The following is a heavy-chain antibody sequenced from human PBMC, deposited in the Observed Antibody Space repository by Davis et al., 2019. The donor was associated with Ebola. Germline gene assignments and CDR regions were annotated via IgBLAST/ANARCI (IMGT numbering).Heavy chain of an antibody. CDR2: INAGNGNT. D-gene: IGHD2-2*01. CDR1: GYTFTSYA. J-gene: IGHJ4*02. Sequence: ASVKVSCKASGYTFTSYAMHWVRQAPGQRLEWMGWINAGNGNTKYSQKFQGRVTITRDTSASTAYMELSSLRSEDTAVYYCARDIVVVPAAMSLDYWGQGTLVTVSS. CDR3: ARDIVVVPAAMSLDY. V-gene: IGHV1-3*01.